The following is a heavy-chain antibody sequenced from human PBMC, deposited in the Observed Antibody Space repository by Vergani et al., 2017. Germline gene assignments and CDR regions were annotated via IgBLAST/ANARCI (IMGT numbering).Heavy chain of an antibody. Sequence: QVQLVQSGAEVKKPGASVKVSCTASGYTFTNYGISWVRQAPGQGLEWLGWISACNGNTKYAQKLQGRVTMTTDTSTSTGDMELRSLRSDETAVDYCARGIAAAGLNWFDPWGQGTPVTVSS. CDR3: ARGIAAAGLNWFDP. J-gene: IGHJ5*02. V-gene: IGHV1-18*01. D-gene: IGHD6-13*01. CDR1: GYTFTNYG. CDR2: ISACNGNT.